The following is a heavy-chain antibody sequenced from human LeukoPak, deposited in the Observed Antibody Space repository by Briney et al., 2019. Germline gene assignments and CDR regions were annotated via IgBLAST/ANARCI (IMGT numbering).Heavy chain of an antibody. V-gene: IGHV1-8*01. Sequence: GASVKVSCKASGYTFTSYDINWVRQATGQGLEWMRWMNPNSGNTGYAQKFQGRVTMTRNTSISTAYMELSSLRSEDTAVYYCASGGRYYGSGSPDYWGQGTLVTVSS. CDR1: GYTFTSYD. CDR2: MNPNSGNT. J-gene: IGHJ4*02. D-gene: IGHD3-10*01. CDR3: ASGGRYYGSGSPDY.